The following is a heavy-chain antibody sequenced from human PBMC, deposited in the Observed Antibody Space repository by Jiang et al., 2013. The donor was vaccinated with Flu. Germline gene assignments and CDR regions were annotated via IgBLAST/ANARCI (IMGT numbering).Heavy chain of an antibody. CDR1: GYSFTSYY. Sequence: SCKASGYSFTSYYMHWVRQAPGQGLEWMGLINPSGDNTDFAQKFQGRVTLTRDTSATTDYMELSSLRSEDTAVYYCARDNSATYNHNAAAWWFDPWGQGTLVIVSS. J-gene: IGHJ5*02. D-gene: IGHD5-24*01. CDR3: ARDNSATYNHNAAAWWFDP. V-gene: IGHV1-46*01. CDR2: INPSGDNT.